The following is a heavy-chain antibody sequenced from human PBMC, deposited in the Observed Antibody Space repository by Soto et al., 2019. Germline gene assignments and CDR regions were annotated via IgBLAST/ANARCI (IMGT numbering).Heavy chain of an antibody. J-gene: IGHJ1*01. D-gene: IGHD3-3*01. Sequence: GGSLRLSCAASGFPFSSYAMSWVRQAPGKGLEWVSAISGSGGSTYYADSVKGRFTISRDNSKNTLYLQMNSLRAEDTAVYYCAKGQLRFLEWFSTPEYFQHWGQGTLVTVSS. CDR1: GFPFSSYA. V-gene: IGHV3-23*01. CDR2: ISGSGGST. CDR3: AKGQLRFLEWFSTPEYFQH.